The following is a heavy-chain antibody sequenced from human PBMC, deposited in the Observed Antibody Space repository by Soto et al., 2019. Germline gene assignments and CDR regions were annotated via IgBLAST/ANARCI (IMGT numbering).Heavy chain of an antibody. J-gene: IGHJ4*02. V-gene: IGHV1-69*01. D-gene: IGHD3-9*01. CDR3: ARSIRYFDWLLN. Sequence: QVQLVQSGAEVKKPGSSVKVSCKASGGTFSSYAISWVRQAPGQGLEWMGGIIPIFGTATYAQKFQGRVTITADESTSPAYMELSSLRSEDTAVYYCARSIRYFDWLLNWGQGTLVTVSS. CDR2: IIPIFGTA. CDR1: GGTFSSYA.